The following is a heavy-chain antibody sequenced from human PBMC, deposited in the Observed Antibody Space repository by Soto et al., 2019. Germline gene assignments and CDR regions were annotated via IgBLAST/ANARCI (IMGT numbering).Heavy chain of an antibody. D-gene: IGHD3-10*01. J-gene: IGHJ5*02. V-gene: IGHV4-34*01. CDR2: INHSGST. CDR3: ARGGALLLWFGEKGFDP. CDR1: GNFRGLF. Sequence: GNFRGLFWRRIRPPPGKGLEWIGEINHSGSTNYNPSLKSRVTISVDTSKNQFSLKLSSVTAADTAVYYCARGGALLLWFGEKGFDPWGQAPLVTVSS.